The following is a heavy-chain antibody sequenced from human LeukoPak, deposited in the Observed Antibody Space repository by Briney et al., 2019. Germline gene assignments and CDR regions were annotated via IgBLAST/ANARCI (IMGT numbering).Heavy chain of an antibody. CDR1: GFTFSNYA. V-gene: IGHV3-23*01. D-gene: IGHD3-9*01. Sequence: PGGSLRLSCAASGFTFSNYAMTWVRQAPGKGLEWVSAITGGDTTYYADSVKGRFTISRDNSKNTLYLQMNNLRAEDTAIYYCAKAANYDILTGYYLDYWGQGTLVTVSS. CDR3: AKAANYDILTGYYLDY. CDR2: ITGGDTT. J-gene: IGHJ4*02.